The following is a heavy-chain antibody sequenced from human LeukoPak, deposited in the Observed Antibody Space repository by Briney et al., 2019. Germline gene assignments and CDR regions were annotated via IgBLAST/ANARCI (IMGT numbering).Heavy chain of an antibody. CDR2: IYYSGST. J-gene: IGHJ4*02. D-gene: IGHD3-16*01. Sequence: SETLSLTCTVSGGSISSYYWSWIRQPAGKGLEWIGSIYYSGSTYYNPSLKSRVTISVDTSKNQFSLKLSSVTAADTAVYYCARWSRGGGFDYWGQGTLVTVSS. V-gene: IGHV4-59*08. CDR1: GGSISSYY. CDR3: ARWSRGGGFDY.